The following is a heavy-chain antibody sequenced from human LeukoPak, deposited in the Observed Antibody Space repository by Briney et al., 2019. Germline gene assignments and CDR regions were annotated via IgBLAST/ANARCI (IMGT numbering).Heavy chain of an antibody. D-gene: IGHD3-10*01. CDR3: ARDSPWFPYYYYMDV. CDR2: INHSGST. Sequence: PSETLSLTCAVYGGSFSGYYWSWIRQPPGKGLEWIGEINHSGSTNYNPSLKSRVTISVDTSKNQFSLKLSSVTAADAAVYYCARDSPWFPYYYYMDVWGKGTTVTVSS. J-gene: IGHJ6*03. CDR1: GGSFSGYY. V-gene: IGHV4-34*01.